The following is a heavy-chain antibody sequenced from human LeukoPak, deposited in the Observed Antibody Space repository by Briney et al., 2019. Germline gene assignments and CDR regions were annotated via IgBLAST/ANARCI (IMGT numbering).Heavy chain of an antibody. CDR2: ISSSSSHI. CDR3: ARGPIAALYYFDY. D-gene: IGHD6-6*01. CDR1: GFTFSSYS. V-gene: IGHV3-21*01. Sequence: GGSLRLSCAASGFTFSSYSMNWVRQAPGKGLEWVSSISSSSSHIYYADSVKGRFTISRDNAKNSLYLQMNSLRAEDTAVYYCARGPIAALYYFDYWGQGTLVTVSS. J-gene: IGHJ4*02.